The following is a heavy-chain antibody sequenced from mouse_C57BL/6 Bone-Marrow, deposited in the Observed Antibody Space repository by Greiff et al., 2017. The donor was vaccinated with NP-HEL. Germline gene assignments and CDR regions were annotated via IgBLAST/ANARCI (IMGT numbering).Heavy chain of an antibody. Sequence: VQLQQPGAELVKPGASVKLSCKASGYTFTSYWMQWVKQRPGQGLEWIGEIDPSDSYTNYNQKFKGKATLTVDTSSSTAYMQLSSLTSEDSAVYYCARSAYYYGSSLFAYWGQGTLVTVSA. D-gene: IGHD1-1*01. CDR3: ARSAYYYGSSLFAY. CDR1: GYTFTSYW. J-gene: IGHJ3*01. CDR2: IDPSDSYT. V-gene: IGHV1-50*01.